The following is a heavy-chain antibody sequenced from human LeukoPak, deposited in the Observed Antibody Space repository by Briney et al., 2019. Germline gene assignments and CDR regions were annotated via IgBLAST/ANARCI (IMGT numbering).Heavy chain of an antibody. CDR1: GFIVSSYS. D-gene: IGHD1-26*01. CDR3: ARVGLGSGLDY. CDR2: ISANGRNT. J-gene: IGHJ4*02. Sequence: GGSLRLSCAASGFIVSSYSMHWVRQAPGKGLEYVSAISANGRNTYYASSVKGRFTISRDNSKNTLYLQMGSLRAEDLAVYCCARVGLGSGLDYWGQGTLVTVSS. V-gene: IGHV3-64*01.